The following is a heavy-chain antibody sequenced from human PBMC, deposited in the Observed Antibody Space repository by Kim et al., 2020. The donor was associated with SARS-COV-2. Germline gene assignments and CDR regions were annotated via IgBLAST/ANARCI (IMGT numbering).Heavy chain of an antibody. D-gene: IGHD5-18*01. Sequence: GRFTISRDNSKNTLYLQMNSLRAEDPAVYYCAKAAGTAMVDYYYYYGMDVWGQGTTVTVSS. J-gene: IGHJ6*02. CDR3: AKAAGTAMVDYYYYYGMDV. V-gene: IGHV3-30*02.